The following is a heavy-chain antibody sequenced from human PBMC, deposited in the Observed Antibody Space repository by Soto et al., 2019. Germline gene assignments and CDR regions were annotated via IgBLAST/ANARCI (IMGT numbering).Heavy chain of an antibody. CDR1: GGSISSGGYY. V-gene: IGHV4-31*03. CDR3: ATTPTA. Sequence: QVQLQESGPGLVKPSQTLSLTCTVSGGSISSGGYYWSWIRQHPGKGLEWIGYISYSGSTSYNPSLQPRVTLSVDTSKTPFSLQLSPVTAAHTTVSYSATTPTAWGQATLVTVSS. CDR2: ISYSGST. J-gene: IGHJ5*02.